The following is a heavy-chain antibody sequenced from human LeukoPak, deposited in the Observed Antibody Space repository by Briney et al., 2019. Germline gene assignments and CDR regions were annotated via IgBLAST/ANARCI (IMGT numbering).Heavy chain of an antibody. CDR2: IGSGGGT. J-gene: IGHJ4*02. D-gene: IGHD5-12*01. V-gene: IGHV3-23*01. CDR1: GSTFSNFA. Sequence: GGSLRLSCAASGSTFSNFALGWVRRAPGKGLEWVSAIGSGGGTAYADSVQGRFIISRDNSKNTLFLQMNSLRGEDTAVYYCAKGSVDSYSSSLDYWGQGTLVTVSS. CDR3: AKGSVDSYSSSLDY.